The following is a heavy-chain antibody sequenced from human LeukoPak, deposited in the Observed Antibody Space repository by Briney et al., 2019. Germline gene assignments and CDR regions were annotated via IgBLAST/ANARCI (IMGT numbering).Heavy chain of an antibody. D-gene: IGHD3-10*02. CDR3: AELGITMIGGV. CDR2: IKQDGSEK. V-gene: IGHV3-7*01. J-gene: IGHJ6*04. Sequence: GGSLRLSCAASGFNFNTYWMSWVRQAPGKGLEWVANIKQDGSEKFYVDSMKGRFTISRDNSKNSLYLQMNSLRAEDTAVYYCAELGITMIGGVWGKGTTVTISS. CDR1: GFNFNTYW.